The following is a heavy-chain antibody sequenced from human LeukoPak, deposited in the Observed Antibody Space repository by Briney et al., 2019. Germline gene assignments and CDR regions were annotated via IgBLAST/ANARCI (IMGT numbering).Heavy chain of an antibody. D-gene: IGHD3-22*01. Sequence: KPGGSLRLSCAASGFSFRDYYMSWIRQAPGKGLEWVSFISTDSVFTNYADPVKGRFTISRDNAKNSLYLQMNSLRAEDTAVYYCARAHYYDSSGHLSGYWGQGTLVTVSS. CDR1: GFSFRDYY. CDR2: ISTDSVFT. V-gene: IGHV3-11*06. CDR3: ARAHYYDSSGHLSGY. J-gene: IGHJ4*02.